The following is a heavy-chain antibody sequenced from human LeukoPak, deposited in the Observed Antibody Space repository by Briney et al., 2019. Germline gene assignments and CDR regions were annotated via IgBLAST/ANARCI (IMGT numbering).Heavy chain of an antibody. CDR1: GYSFTSYG. J-gene: IGHJ4*02. V-gene: IGHV1-18*01. D-gene: IGHD3-10*01. Sequence: ASVKVSCTASGYSFTSYGFNWVRQAPGQGLEWMGWMSAYNGKTNYAHSLQGRVTVTADTSTSTAYMELRSLRSDDTAVYYCARGGGLRFDYWGQGTLVTVSS. CDR2: MSAYNGKT. CDR3: ARGGGLRFDY.